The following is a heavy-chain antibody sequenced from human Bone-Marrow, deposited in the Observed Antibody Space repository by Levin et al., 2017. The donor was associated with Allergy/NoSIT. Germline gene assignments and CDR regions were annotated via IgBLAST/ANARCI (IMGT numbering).Heavy chain of an antibody. CDR2: IKQDGSEK. V-gene: IGHV3-7*01. CDR3: ARDRAGIAADLSDY. D-gene: IGHD6-13*01. Sequence: PGGSLRLSCAASGFTFSSYWMSWVRQAPGKGLEWVANIKQDGSEKYYVDSVKGRFTISRDNAKNSLYLQMNSLRAEETAVYYCARDRAGIAADLSDYWGQGTLVTVSS. J-gene: IGHJ4*02. CDR1: GFTFSSYW.